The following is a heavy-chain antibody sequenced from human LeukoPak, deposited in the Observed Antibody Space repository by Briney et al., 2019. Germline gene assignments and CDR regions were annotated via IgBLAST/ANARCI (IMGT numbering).Heavy chain of an antibody. CDR2: ISYDGTNK. CDR1: GFTFSSYG. J-gene: IGHJ4*02. Sequence: GGTLRLSCAASGFTFSSYGMSWVRQAPGKGLEWVAVISYDGTNKYYADSVEGRFTISRDNSNNTLYLQMNSLRAEDTAVYYCANAGGYTSSWSLTFFDFWGQGTLVTVSS. CDR3: ANAGGYTSSWSLTFFDF. D-gene: IGHD6-13*01. V-gene: IGHV3-30*18.